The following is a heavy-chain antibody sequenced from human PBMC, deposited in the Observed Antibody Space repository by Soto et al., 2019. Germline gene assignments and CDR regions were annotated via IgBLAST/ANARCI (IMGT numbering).Heavy chain of an antibody. CDR3: ARVRLHSSSWYYFDY. CDR1: GGSISSYY. D-gene: IGHD6-13*01. J-gene: IGHJ4*01. Sequence: PSETLSLTCTVSGGSISSYYWSWIRQPPGKGLEWIGYIYYSGSTNYNPSLKSRVTISVDTSKNQFSLKLSAVSAAETAVYYCARVRLHSSSWYYFDYWGHGTLVTVSS. V-gene: IGHV4-59*01. CDR2: IYYSGST.